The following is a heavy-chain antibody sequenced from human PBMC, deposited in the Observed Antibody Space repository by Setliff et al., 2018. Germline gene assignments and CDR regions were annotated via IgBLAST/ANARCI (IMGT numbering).Heavy chain of an antibody. V-gene: IGHV4-61*09. D-gene: IGHD3-10*01. J-gene: IGHJ4*02. Sequence: PSETLSLTCNVSGGSISSGGFYWSWIRQSAGRRLEWIGHFHTGGATDYNLSLKSRVTISLDSSKNQFSLRLSSVTAADAAVYFCARESATIGEFPLYYFDKWGQGIPVTVSS. CDR3: ARESATIGEFPLYYFDK. CDR1: GGSISSGGFY. CDR2: FHTGGAT.